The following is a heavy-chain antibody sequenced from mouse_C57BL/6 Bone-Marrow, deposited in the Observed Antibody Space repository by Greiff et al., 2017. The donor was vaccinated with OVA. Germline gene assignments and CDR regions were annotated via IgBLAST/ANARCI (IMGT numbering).Heavy chain of an antibody. CDR1: GFSLTSYG. V-gene: IGHV2-2*01. Sequence: VQLQQSGPGLVQPSQSLSITCTVSGFSLTSYGVHWVRQSPGKGLEWLGVICSGGSTDYNAAFISSLSISKDNSKSQAFFKMNSLQADDTAIYYSARTLTGAAWFAYWGQGTLVTVSA. CDR2: ICSGGST. D-gene: IGHD4-1*01. J-gene: IGHJ3*01. CDR3: ARTLTGAAWFAY.